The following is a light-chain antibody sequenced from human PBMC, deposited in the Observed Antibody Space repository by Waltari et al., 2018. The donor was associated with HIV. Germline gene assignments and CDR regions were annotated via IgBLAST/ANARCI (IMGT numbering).Light chain of an antibody. CDR3: QSHDSSLSGYV. V-gene: IGLV1-40*01. CDR2: GNS. J-gene: IGLJ1*01. Sequence: SVLTQPPSVSGAPWQRVTIPCTGSRSTSVAGYHVHWYQQLPGTAPKLLIYGNSNRPSGVPDRFSGSKSGTSASLAITGLQAEDEADYHCQSHDSSLSGYVFGTGTKVTVL. CDR1: RSTSVAGYH.